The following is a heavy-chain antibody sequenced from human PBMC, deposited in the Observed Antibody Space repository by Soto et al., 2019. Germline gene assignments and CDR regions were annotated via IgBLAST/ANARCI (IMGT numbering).Heavy chain of an antibody. J-gene: IGHJ5*02. CDR3: ATVNDIVLVPAAIPWFDP. V-gene: IGHV1-24*01. CDR1: GYTHTELS. CDR2: FDPEDGET. Sequence: ASVKVSCKVSGYTHTELSMHWVRQAPGKGLEWMGGFDPEDGETIYAQKFQGRVTMTEDTSTDTAYMELSSLRSEDTAVYYCATVNDIVLVPAAIPWFDPWGQGTLVTVSS. D-gene: IGHD2-2*01.